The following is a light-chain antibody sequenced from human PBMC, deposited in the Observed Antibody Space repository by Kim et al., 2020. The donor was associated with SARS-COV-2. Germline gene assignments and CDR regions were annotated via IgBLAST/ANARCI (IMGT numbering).Light chain of an antibody. CDR3: QEYNNWPPYI. CDR1: QSVSSN. J-gene: IGKJ2*01. Sequence: EIVMTQSPATLSVSPGERATLSCRASQSVSSNLAWYQQKPGQAPRLLIYGASTRATGIPARFSGSGSGTEFTLTISSLQSEDFAVYYCQEYNNWPPYIFGQGNKLE. CDR2: GAS. V-gene: IGKV3-15*01.